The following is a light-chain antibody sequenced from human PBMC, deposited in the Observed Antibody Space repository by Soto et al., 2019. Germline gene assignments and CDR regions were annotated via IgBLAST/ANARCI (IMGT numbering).Light chain of an antibody. Sequence: GASNDVGGYNYVSWYQHHPGKAPKLMIYEVSDRPSGVSNRFSGSKSGNTASLTISGLQAEDEADYYCSSYTGSNIRYVFGTGTRSPS. V-gene: IGLV2-14*01. CDR1: SNDVGGYNY. CDR2: EVS. CDR3: SSYTGSNIRYV. J-gene: IGLJ1*01.